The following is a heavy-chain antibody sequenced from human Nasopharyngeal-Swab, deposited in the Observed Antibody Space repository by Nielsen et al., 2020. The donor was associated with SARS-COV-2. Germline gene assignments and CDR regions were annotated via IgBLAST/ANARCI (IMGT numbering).Heavy chain of an antibody. CDR2: ISYDGSNK. J-gene: IGHJ4*02. CDR1: GFTFSSYG. CDR3: ALLGVVPAATLDY. D-gene: IGHD2-2*01. V-gene: IGHV3-30*03. Sequence: GESLKISCAASGFTFSSYGMHWVRQAPDKGLEWVAVISYDGSNKYYADSVKGRFTISRDNSKNTLYLQMTSLRAEDTAVYYCALLGVVPAATLDYWCQGTLVTVSS.